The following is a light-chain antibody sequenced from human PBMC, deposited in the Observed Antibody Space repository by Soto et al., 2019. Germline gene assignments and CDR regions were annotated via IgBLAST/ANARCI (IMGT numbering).Light chain of an antibody. CDR2: GAS. CDR3: QQYNNWPPWT. V-gene: IGKV3-15*01. CDR1: QSVSSN. J-gene: IGKJ1*01. Sequence: EIVMTQSPATLSVSPGERATLSCRASQSVSSNLAWYQQKPGQAPRLLIYGASTRATGIPARFSGSGSGTEFTLTISSRQSEHLAVYYCQQYNNWPPWTFGQGTKVEIK.